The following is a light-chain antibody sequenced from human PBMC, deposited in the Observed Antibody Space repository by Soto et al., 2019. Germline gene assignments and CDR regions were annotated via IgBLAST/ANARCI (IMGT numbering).Light chain of an antibody. Sequence: DIPLTQSPSYVSASVGDRVTITYRASQGIKNWLAWYQQKPGKAPNLLIYTGSSLQSGVPSRFSGSGSGTDFTLTINSLQPEDFATYYCQQAASFPITFGQGTRLENK. CDR3: QQAASFPIT. V-gene: IGKV1-12*01. CDR2: TGS. J-gene: IGKJ5*01. CDR1: QGIKNW.